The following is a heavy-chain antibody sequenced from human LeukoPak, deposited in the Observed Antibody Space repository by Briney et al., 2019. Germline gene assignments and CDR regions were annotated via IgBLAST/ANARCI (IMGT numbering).Heavy chain of an antibody. J-gene: IGHJ4*02. Sequence: SETLSLTCGVYGGSFSGYYWSWIRQPPGKGLEWIGYIYYSGSTNYNPSLKSRVTISVDTSKNQFSLKLSSLTAADTAVYYCARVIGGSGWYYFDCWGQGTLVTVSS. V-gene: IGHV4-59*01. CDR3: ARVIGGSGWYYFDC. CDR2: IYYSGST. D-gene: IGHD6-19*01. CDR1: GGSFSGYY.